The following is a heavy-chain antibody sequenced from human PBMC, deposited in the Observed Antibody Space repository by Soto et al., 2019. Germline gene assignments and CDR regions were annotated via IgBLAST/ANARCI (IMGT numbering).Heavy chain of an antibody. V-gene: IGHV1-3*01. CDR1: GYTFTSYA. J-gene: IGHJ4*02. CDR3: ARGKFIGSYYDFWSGYYDY. Sequence: ASVKVSCKASGYTFTSYAMHWVRQAPGQRLEWMGWINAGNSNTKYSQKFQGRVTITRDTSASTAYMELSSLRSEDTAVYYCARGKFIGSYYDFWSGYYDYWGQGTLVTVSS. D-gene: IGHD3-3*01. CDR2: INAGNSNT.